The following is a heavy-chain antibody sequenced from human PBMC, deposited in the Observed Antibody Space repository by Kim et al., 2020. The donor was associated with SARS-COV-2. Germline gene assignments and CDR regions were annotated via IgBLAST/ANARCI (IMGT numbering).Heavy chain of an antibody. CDR1: GFTFSSYS. Sequence: GGSLRLSCAASGFTFSSYSMNWVRQAPGKGLEWVSSISSSSSYIYYADSVKGRFTISRDNAKNSLYLQMNSLRAEDTAVYYCARDYSGSYYYFDYWGQGTLVTVSS. J-gene: IGHJ4*02. CDR2: ISSSSSYI. CDR3: ARDYSGSYYYFDY. D-gene: IGHD1-26*01. V-gene: IGHV3-21*01.